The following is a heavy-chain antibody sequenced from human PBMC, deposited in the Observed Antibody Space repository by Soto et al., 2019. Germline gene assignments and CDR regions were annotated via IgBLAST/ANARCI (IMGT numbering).Heavy chain of an antibody. D-gene: IGHD1-26*01. V-gene: IGHV3-7*05. CDR3: AEGGSYHDY. CDR1: GLIFSSYW. J-gene: IGHJ4*02. CDR2: IKHDGSEK. Sequence: EVQLVESGGGLVQPGGSLRLSCAASGLIFSSYWMTWVRQAPGKGLEWVANIKHDGSEKYYVDSVKGRFTISRDNAKNSVYLQMTSLRAEDSAAYYCAEGGSYHDYWGQGTLVTVFS.